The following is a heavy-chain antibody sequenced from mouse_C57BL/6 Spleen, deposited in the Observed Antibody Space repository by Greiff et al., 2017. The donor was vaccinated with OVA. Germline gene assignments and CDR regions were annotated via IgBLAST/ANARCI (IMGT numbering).Heavy chain of an antibody. CDR2: IDPNSGNT. Sequence: QVQLQQPGAELARPGASVKLSCKASGYTFTSYWMHWVKQRPGQGLEWIGKIDPNSGNTNYNEKFKGKATLTVDKSSSTAYMQLSSLTSEDSAVYYWARAGDDDLDYWGQGTTLTVSS. D-gene: IGHD2-3*01. J-gene: IGHJ2*01. CDR1: GYTFTSYW. V-gene: IGHV1-64*01. CDR3: ARAGDDDLDY.